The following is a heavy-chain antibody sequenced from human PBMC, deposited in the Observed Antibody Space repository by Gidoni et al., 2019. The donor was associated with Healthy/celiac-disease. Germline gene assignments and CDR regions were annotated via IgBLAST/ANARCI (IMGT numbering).Heavy chain of an antibody. J-gene: IGHJ6*02. Sequence: QVQLVESGGGVVQPGGSLRLSCAASGFTFSSYGMHWVRPAPGKGLAWVAFIRYDGSNKYYADSVKGRFTISRDNSKNTLYLQMNSLRAEDTAVYYCAKDQRDGYIHYYYYGMDVWGQGTTVTVSS. CDR3: AKDQRDGYIHYYYYGMDV. V-gene: IGHV3-30*02. CDR1: GFTFSSYG. D-gene: IGHD5-12*01. CDR2: IRYDGSNK.